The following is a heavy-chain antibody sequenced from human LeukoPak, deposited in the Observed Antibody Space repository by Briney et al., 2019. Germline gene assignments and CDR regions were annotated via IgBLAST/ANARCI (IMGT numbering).Heavy chain of an antibody. J-gene: IGHJ4*02. Sequence: GGSLRLSCAASGFTFSDYAMSWVRQAPGKGLEWVAAISESGDSYYTDSVKGRFTISRDNSRNTLYLQMNLLRAEDTAVYYCAQTSSSSGQWGQGTLVTVSS. CDR3: AQTSSSSGQ. V-gene: IGHV3-23*01. CDR2: ISESGDS. D-gene: IGHD6-6*01. CDR1: GFTFSDYA.